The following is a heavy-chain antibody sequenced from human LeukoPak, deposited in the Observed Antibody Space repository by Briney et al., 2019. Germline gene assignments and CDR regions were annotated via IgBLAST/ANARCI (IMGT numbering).Heavy chain of an antibody. Sequence: PGGSLRLSCAASGFTVSSNYVTWVRQAPGKGLEWVSVISGGGGNTYYADSVKGRFTISRDNPKNTLYLQVNSLRAEDTAVYYCAKGVVGASSAAAAGYFENWGQGTLVTVSS. V-gene: IGHV3-23*01. D-gene: IGHD1-26*01. CDR1: GFTVSSNY. CDR3: AKGVVGASSAAAAGYFEN. J-gene: IGHJ4*02. CDR2: ISGGGGNT.